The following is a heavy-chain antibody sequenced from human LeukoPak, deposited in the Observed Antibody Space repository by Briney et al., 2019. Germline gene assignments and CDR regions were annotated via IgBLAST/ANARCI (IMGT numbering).Heavy chain of an antibody. CDR3: ARQDYSQVFDY. V-gene: IGHV4-39*01. J-gene: IGHJ4*02. Sequence: SETLSLTCAVSGGSISSSSYYWGWIRQPPGKGLEWIGSIYYSGSTYYNPSLKSRVTISVDTSKNQFSLKLSSVTAADTAVYYCARQDYSQVFDYWGQGTLVTVSS. D-gene: IGHD2-21*01. CDR2: IYYSGST. CDR1: GGSISSSSYY.